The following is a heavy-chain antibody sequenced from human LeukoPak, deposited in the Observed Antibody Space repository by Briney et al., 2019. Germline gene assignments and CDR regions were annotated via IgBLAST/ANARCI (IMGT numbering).Heavy chain of an antibody. V-gene: IGHV4-59*01. CDR3: ARDRAATDLWNYYYGMDV. D-gene: IGHD3-3*01. CDR2: IYYSGGT. Sequence: SETLSPTCTVSGGSISSYYWSWIRQPPGKGLEWIGYIYYSGGTNYNPSLKSRVTISVDTSKNQFSLKLSSVTAADTAVYYCARDRAATDLWNYYYGMDVWGQGTTVTVSS. CDR1: GGSISSYY. J-gene: IGHJ6*02.